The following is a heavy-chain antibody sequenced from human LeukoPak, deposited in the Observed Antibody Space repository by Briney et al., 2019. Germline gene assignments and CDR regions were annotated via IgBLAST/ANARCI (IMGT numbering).Heavy chain of an antibody. V-gene: IGHV4-59*01. CDR3: ARGYSTSWTYYFDY. J-gene: IGHJ4*02. D-gene: IGHD6-13*01. Sequence: PSETLSLTCTVSDGAITGYYWGWIRQPPGKGLDWIGYLHYGGSTNYNPSLKSRVTTSVNTSKNHFSLKLSSVTAADTAVYYCARGYSTSWTYYFDYWGQGALVTVSS. CDR1: DGAITGYY. CDR2: LHYGGST.